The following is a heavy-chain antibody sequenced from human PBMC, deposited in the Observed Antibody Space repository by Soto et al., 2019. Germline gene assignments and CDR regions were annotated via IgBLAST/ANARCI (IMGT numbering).Heavy chain of an antibody. Sequence: GGSLRLSCAASGFTFSSYAMHWVRQAPGKGLEWVAVISYDGSNKYYADSVKGRFTISRDNSKNTLYLQMNSLRAEDTAVYYCARDRTGEYGDHPPVYYYYGMDVWGQGTTVTVSS. CDR2: ISYDGSNK. D-gene: IGHD4-17*01. CDR1: GFTFSSYA. V-gene: IGHV3-30-3*01. CDR3: ARDRTGEYGDHPPVYYYYGMDV. J-gene: IGHJ6*02.